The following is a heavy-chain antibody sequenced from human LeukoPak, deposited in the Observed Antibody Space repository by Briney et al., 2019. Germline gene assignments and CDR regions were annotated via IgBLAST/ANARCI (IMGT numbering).Heavy chain of an antibody. CDR2: IYHSGST. CDR3: ARQVDV. J-gene: IGHJ6*04. Sequence: SETLSLTCAVSGYSISSGYYWGWIQQPPGKGLEWIGSIYHSGSTYYNPSLKSRVTISVDTSKNQFSLKLSSVTAADTAVYYCARQVDVWGKGTTVTVSS. CDR1: GYSISSGYY. V-gene: IGHV4-38-2*01.